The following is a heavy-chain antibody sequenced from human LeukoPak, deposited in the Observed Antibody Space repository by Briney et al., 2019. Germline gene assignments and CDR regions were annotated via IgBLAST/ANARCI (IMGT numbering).Heavy chain of an antibody. J-gene: IGHJ4*02. Sequence: GGSLRLSCAASGFTFSSYAMSWVRQAPGKGLEWVSSISGSGVSTYYADSVKGRFTISRDNSKNTLYVQMNSLRAEDTAVYYCARHVVAVGFDYWGQGTLVTVSS. CDR1: GFTFSSYA. CDR2: ISGSGVST. V-gene: IGHV3-23*01. D-gene: IGHD3-22*01. CDR3: ARHVVAVGFDY.